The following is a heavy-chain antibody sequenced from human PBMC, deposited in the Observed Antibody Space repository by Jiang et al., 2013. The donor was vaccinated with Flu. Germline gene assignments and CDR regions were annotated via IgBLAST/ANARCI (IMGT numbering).Heavy chain of an antibody. D-gene: IGHD3-22*01. Sequence: GSGLVKPSETLSLTCTVSGGSVSSGSYYWSWIRQPPGKGLEWIGYIYYSGSTNYNPSLKSRVTISVDTSKNQFSLKLSSVTAADTAVYYCARVDYYNWYFDLWGRGTLGHCLL. V-gene: IGHV4-61*01. CDR1: GGSVSSGSYY. CDR2: IYYSGST. CDR3: ARVDYYNWYFDL. J-gene: IGHJ2*01.